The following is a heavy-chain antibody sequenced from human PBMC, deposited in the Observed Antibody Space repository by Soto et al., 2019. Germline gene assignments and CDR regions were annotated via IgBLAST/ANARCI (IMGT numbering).Heavy chain of an antibody. V-gene: IGHV1-24*01. Sequence: GASVKVSCKVSGDSLFEYSIHWVRQTPEKGLEWMGGFDPEEAETTYSQKFQGRLTMTGDTSTDTAYMELSSLRSEDTAVYYCATDLLTGVPGEEDYWGQGTLVTVSS. J-gene: IGHJ4*02. D-gene: IGHD7-27*01. CDR3: ATDLLTGVPGEEDY. CDR2: FDPEEAET. CDR1: GDSLFEYS.